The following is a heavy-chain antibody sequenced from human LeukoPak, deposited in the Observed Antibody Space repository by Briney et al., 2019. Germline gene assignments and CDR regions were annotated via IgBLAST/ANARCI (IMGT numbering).Heavy chain of an antibody. Sequence: ASVKVSCKASGYTFTGYYIHWVRQAPGQGLEWMGIINPSGGSTTCAQKFQGRVTMTRDTSTSTVYMELSSLRSEDTAVYYCTRVLGDYDSSGYGAFDMWGQGTMVTVSS. J-gene: IGHJ3*02. CDR2: INPSGGST. CDR1: GYTFTGYY. CDR3: TRVLGDYDSSGYGAFDM. D-gene: IGHD3-22*01. V-gene: IGHV1-46*01.